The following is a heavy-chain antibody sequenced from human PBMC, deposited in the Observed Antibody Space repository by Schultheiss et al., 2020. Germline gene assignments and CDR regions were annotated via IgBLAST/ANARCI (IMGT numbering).Heavy chain of an antibody. Sequence: GGSLRLSCAASGFTFSSYGMHWVRQAPGKGLEWVSFISGSSSYTNYADSVKGRFTISRDNAKNSLYLQMNSLRAEDTAVYYCARVKHSSSSWPYYYYMDVWGKGTTVTVSS. CDR3: ARVKHSSSSWPYYYYMDV. J-gene: IGHJ6*03. CDR2: ISGSSSYT. D-gene: IGHD6-6*01. CDR1: GFTFSSYG. V-gene: IGHV3-21*05.